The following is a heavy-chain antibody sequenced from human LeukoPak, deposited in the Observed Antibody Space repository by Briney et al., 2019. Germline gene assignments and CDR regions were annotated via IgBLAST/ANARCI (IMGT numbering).Heavy chain of an antibody. J-gene: IGHJ3*02. CDR3: AREYCSGGNCYNDAFDI. CDR1: GFTFSSYA. Sequence: PGGSLRLSCAASGFTFSSYAMSWVRQAPGKGLEWVSAISGSGGSTYYADSVKGRFTISRDNSKNTLYLQMNSLRAEDTAVYYCAREYCSGGNCYNDAFDIWGQGTMVTVSS. V-gene: IGHV3-23*01. D-gene: IGHD2-15*01. CDR2: ISGSGGST.